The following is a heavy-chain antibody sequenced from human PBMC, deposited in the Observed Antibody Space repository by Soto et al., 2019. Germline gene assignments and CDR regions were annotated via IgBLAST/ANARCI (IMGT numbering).Heavy chain of an antibody. CDR3: ARGVKYGAYSRWVDP. J-gene: IGHJ5*02. V-gene: IGHV1-8*01. CDR1: GYTFTSYD. CDR2: MNPNSGNT. D-gene: IGHD4-17*01. Sequence: QVQLVQSGAEVKKPGASVKVSCKASGYTFTSYDINWVRQATGQGLEYLGWMNPNSGNTGYVQKFQGIVTMTRDTAISTAYMELSSLRSEDTAVYFGARGVKYGAYSRWVDPWGQGTLVTVSS.